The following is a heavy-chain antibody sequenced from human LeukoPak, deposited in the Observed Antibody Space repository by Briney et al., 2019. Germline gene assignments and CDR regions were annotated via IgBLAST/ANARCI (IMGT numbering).Heavy chain of an antibody. V-gene: IGHV4-30-2*01. Sequence: SETLSLTCAVSGGSISSGGYSWSWLRQPPGKGLEWIGYIYHSGSTYYNPSLKSRVTISVDRSKNQFSLKLSSVTAADTAVYYCASTKRTFTAMAAFDYWGQGTLVTVSP. D-gene: IGHD5-18*01. CDR1: GGSISSGGYS. CDR2: IYHSGST. J-gene: IGHJ4*02. CDR3: ASTKRTFTAMAAFDY.